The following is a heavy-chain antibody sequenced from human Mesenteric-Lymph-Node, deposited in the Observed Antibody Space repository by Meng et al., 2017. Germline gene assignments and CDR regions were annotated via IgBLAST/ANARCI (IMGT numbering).Heavy chain of an antibody. V-gene: IGHV4-34*01. CDR2: INHSGST. CDR1: GGSFSGYH. Sequence: VRLRHWGGDLLKPSGTLSPIWAVWGGSFSGYHWSWIRQPPGKGLEWIGEINHSGSTNYNPSLKSRVTISVDTSKNQFSLKLRFVTAADTAVYYCAREGRSHQVGVSVYWGQGNLVTVSS. J-gene: IGHJ4*02. CDR3: AREGRSHQVGVSVY. D-gene: IGHD2-21*01.